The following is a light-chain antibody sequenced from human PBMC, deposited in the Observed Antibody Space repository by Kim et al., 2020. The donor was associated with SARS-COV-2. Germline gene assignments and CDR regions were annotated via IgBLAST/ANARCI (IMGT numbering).Light chain of an antibody. V-gene: IGKV3-15*01. CDR2: AAS. J-gene: IGKJ1*01. CDR3: QQYEIWPLT. CDR1: QSISGN. Sequence: VSPGERATPSCRASQSISGNLAWYQQKPGQAPRLLIYAASTRATDIPARFSGSGSGTEFTLTISSLQSEDFAVYYCQQYEIWPLTFGQGTKVDIK.